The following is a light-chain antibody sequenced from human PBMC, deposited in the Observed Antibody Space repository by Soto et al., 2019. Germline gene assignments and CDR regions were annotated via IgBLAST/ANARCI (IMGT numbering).Light chain of an antibody. CDR1: QSVSSSS. CDR3: QHYGSPTLVT. J-gene: IGKJ5*01. CDR2: GAS. Sequence: EIVLTQSPGTLSLSPGERATLSCRSSQSVSSSSLAWYQQKPGQAPRLLIYGASRRATGIPDRFSGSGSGTDFTLTISRLEPEDFAVFYCQHYGSPTLVTFGRGTRLEIK. V-gene: IGKV3-20*01.